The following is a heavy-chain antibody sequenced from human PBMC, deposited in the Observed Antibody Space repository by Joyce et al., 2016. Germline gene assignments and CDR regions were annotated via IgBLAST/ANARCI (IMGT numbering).Heavy chain of an antibody. V-gene: IGHV4-39*07. CDR3: ASWRIMVTFGGVMD. CDR2: ISYTGST. Sequence: QLRLQESGPGLVKPSETLSLTCTVSGDSFSSSSYYWGWIRQPPGKGLEWIGSISYTGSTYSNPYLKSRVTISVETSKNQFSLKLSSVTAADTAVYYCASWRIMVTFGGVMDWGQGTLVTVSS. CDR1: GDSFSSSSYY. J-gene: IGHJ4*02. D-gene: IGHD3-16*01.